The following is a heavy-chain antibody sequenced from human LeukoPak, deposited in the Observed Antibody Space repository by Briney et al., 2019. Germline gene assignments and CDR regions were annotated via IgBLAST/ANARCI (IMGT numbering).Heavy chain of an antibody. V-gene: IGHV4-4*07. CDR3: ARDCSTTSCRALFDY. CDR2: IYTSGNT. D-gene: IGHD2-2*01. CDR1: GGSINNYY. Sequence: SETLSLTCTVSGGSINNYYWSWIRQPAGKGLEWIGRIYTSGNTSYNPSLKSRVTMSVDTFKNEFSLKLNSVTAADTAVYYCARDCSTTSCRALFDYWGQGTLVTVSS. J-gene: IGHJ4*02.